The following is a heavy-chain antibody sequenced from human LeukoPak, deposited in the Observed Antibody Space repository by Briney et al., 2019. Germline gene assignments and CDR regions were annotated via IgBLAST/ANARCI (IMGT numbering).Heavy chain of an antibody. CDR1: GGSINSYY. J-gene: IGHJ4*02. CDR3: ARRAAALDS. Sequence: PSETLSLTCTVSGGSINSYYWSWIRQPPGKGLEWIGYFHHSGNTNYSPSLSSRITMSVDTSKNQFSLRLNSVTAADTAIYYCARRAAALDSWGQGTLVTVSS. CDR2: FHHSGNT. V-gene: IGHV4-59*12. D-gene: IGHD6-13*01.